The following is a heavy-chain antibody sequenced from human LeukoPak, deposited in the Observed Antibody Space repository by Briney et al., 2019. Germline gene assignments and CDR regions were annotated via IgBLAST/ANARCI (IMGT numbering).Heavy chain of an antibody. D-gene: IGHD2-2*01. V-gene: IGHV1-18*01. CDR1: GYSFATYG. Sequence: ASVKVSCKASGYSFATYGISWVRQAPGQGLEWMGWISANNNNTDNVQKLQGRVTMTTDTSTSTAYMELRSLRPDDTAVYYCARALYHTFDYWGQGTLVTVSS. J-gene: IGHJ4*02. CDR3: ARALYHTFDY. CDR2: ISANNNNT.